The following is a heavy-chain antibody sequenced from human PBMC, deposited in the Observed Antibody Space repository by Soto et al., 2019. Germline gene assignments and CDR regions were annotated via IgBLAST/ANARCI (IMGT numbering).Heavy chain of an antibody. Sequence: QVQLVQSGAEVKKPGSSVKVSCKASGGTFSSYAISWVRQAPGQGLEWMGGIIPIFGTANYAQKFQGRVTITADESTSTAYMELSSLRSEDTAVYYCARGPYIVVVTATYSGWFDPWGQGTLVTVSS. D-gene: IGHD2-21*02. CDR3: ARGPYIVVVTATYSGWFDP. V-gene: IGHV1-69*12. CDR2: IIPIFGTA. J-gene: IGHJ5*02. CDR1: GGTFSSYA.